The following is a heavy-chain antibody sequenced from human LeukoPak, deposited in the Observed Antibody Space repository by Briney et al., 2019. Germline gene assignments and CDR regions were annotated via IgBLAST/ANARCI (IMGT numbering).Heavy chain of an antibody. J-gene: IGHJ3*02. CDR1: GGSISSSSYY. CDR3: AREPTYYDLWSKGAFDI. Sequence: SETPSLTCTVSGGSISSSSYYWGWIRQPPGKGLEWIGSIYYSGSTYYNPSLKSRVTISVDTSKNQFSLKLSSVTAADTAVYYCAREPTYYDLWSKGAFDIWGQGTMVTVSS. V-gene: IGHV4-39*07. CDR2: IYYSGST. D-gene: IGHD3-3*01.